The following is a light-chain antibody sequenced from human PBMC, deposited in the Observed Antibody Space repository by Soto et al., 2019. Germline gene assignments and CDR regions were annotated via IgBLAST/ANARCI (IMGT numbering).Light chain of an antibody. J-gene: IGKJ2*01. V-gene: IGKV3-20*01. Sequence: EIVLTQSPGTLSLSPGERATLSCRASQSVSSSYLAWYQQKPGQAPRLLIYGASSRATGIPDRFSGSGSGTDFTLTISRLEPEDVALYYCQQYGSSPRMYTFGQGTKLEIK. CDR2: GAS. CDR3: QQYGSSPRMYT. CDR1: QSVSSSY.